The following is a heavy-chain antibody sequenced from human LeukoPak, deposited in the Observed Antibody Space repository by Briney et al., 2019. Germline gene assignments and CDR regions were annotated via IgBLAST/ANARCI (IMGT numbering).Heavy chain of an antibody. J-gene: IGHJ4*02. CDR2: ISGSAGST. V-gene: IGHV3-23*01. CDR1: GFTFSSYA. D-gene: IGHD3-22*01. CDR3: AKADTYYYDSSGYLTFDY. Sequence: GGSLRLSCAASGFTFSSYAMSWVRQAPGKGLEWVSAISGSAGSTYYADSVKGRFTISRDNSKNTLYLQMNSLRAEDTAVYYCAKADTYYYDSSGYLTFDYWGQGTLVTVSS.